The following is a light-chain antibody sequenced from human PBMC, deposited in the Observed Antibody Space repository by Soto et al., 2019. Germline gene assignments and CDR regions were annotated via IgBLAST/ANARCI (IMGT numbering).Light chain of an antibody. V-gene: IGKV3-20*01. CDR1: QHVSSSY. J-gene: IGKJ5*01. CDR3: KKYGSSPIT. Sequence: ILLTHSPGTLSLSPVEGATVSRRPSQHVSSSYLAWYKQKHGQAPRLIIYGDSSRATGIPDRFSGSGSGKDFTITIRRLENEDFEVYFCKKYGSSPITFGKGKKLEIK. CDR2: GDS.